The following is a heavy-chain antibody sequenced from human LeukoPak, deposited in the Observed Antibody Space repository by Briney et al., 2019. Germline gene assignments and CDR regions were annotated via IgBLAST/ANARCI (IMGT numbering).Heavy chain of an antibody. V-gene: IGHV4-30-2*01. CDR3: ARNSYGYVNYFDY. Sequence: SQTLSLTCAVSGGSISSGGYSWSWIRQPPGKGLEWIGEIYHSGGTNYNPSLKSRVTISVDKSKNQFSLKLSSVTAADTAVYYCARNSYGYVNYFDYWGQGTLVTVSS. J-gene: IGHJ4*02. CDR2: IYHSGGT. D-gene: IGHD5-18*01. CDR1: GGSISSGGYS.